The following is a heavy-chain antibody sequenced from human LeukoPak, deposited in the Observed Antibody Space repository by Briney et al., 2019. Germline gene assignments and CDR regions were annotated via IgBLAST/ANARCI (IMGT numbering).Heavy chain of an antibody. CDR3: ARSPVEMATIGDWYFDL. CDR2: IYYSGST. Sequence: SETLSLTCTVSGVSISSGGYYWSWIRQHPGKGLEWIGYIYYSGSTYYNPSLKSRVTISVDTSKNQFSLKLSSVTAADTAVYYCARSPVEMATIGDWYFDLWGRGTLVTVSS. CDR1: GVSISSGGYY. V-gene: IGHV4-31*03. D-gene: IGHD5-24*01. J-gene: IGHJ2*01.